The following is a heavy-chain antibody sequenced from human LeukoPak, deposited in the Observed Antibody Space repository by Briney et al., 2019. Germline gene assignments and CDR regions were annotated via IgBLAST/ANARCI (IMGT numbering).Heavy chain of an antibody. CDR3: AGYGSGSYYKAFDF. V-gene: IGHV4-59*01. D-gene: IGHD3-10*01. CDR2: VYYTGSS. J-gene: IGHJ4*02. CDR1: GDSISSSY. Sequence: PSETLSLTCTVSGDSISSSYWSWIRQPPGKGLEWIGYVYYTGSSYCNPSLKSRATTSIDMSKNQFSLKLTSMTAADTAVYYCAGYGSGSYYKAFDFWGQGILVTVSS.